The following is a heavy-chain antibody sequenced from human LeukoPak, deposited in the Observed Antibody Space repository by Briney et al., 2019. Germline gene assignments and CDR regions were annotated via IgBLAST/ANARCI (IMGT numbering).Heavy chain of an antibody. Sequence: PSETLSLTCAVYGGSFSGYYWSWIRQPPGKGLEWIGEINHSGSTNYNPSLKSRVTISVDTSKHQFSLKLSSVTAADTAVYYCARKGRWLQFGYFDYWGQGTLVTVSS. CDR2: INHSGST. CDR3: ARKGRWLQFGYFDY. V-gene: IGHV4-34*01. J-gene: IGHJ4*02. D-gene: IGHD5-24*01. CDR1: GGSFSGYY.